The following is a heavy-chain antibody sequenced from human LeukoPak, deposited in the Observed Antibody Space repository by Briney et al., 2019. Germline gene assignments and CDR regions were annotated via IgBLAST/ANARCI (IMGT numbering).Heavy chain of an antibody. D-gene: IGHD2-15*01. CDR3: ARGRGYCSGGSCYLGY. CDR1: GGSFSGYY. CDR2: INHSGST. J-gene: IGHJ4*02. V-gene: IGHV4-34*01. Sequence: KPSETLSLTCAVYGGSFSGYYWSWIRQPPGKGLEWIGEINHSGSTNYNPSLKSRVTISVDTSKNQFSLKLSSVTAADTAVYYCARGRGYCSGGSCYLGYWGQGTLVTVSP.